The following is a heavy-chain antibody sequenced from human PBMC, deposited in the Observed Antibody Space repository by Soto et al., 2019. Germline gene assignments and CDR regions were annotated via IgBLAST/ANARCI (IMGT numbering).Heavy chain of an antibody. Sequence: PGGSLRLSCAASGFTFSSYAMHWVRQAPGKGLEWVAVISYDGSNKYYADSVKGRFTISRDNSKNTLYLQMNSLRAEDTAVYYCASPKANSSGCYHYWGQGTLVTVSS. D-gene: IGHD6-19*01. CDR2: ISYDGSNK. CDR3: ASPKANSSGCYHY. CDR1: GFTFSSYA. V-gene: IGHV3-30-3*01. J-gene: IGHJ4*02.